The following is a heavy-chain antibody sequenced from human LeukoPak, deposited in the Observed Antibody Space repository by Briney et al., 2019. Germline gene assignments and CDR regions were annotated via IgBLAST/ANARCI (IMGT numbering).Heavy chain of an antibody. D-gene: IGHD6-6*01. CDR1: GGSVSSYY. CDR2: IYYSGST. CDR3: ARGWRTARLFDY. J-gene: IGHJ4*02. Sequence: SETLSLTCTVSGGSVSSYYWSWIRQPPGKGLEWIGYIYYSGSTNYNPSLKSRVTISVDTSKNQFSLKLSSVTAADTAVYYCARGWRTARLFDYWGQGTLVTVSS. V-gene: IGHV4-59*08.